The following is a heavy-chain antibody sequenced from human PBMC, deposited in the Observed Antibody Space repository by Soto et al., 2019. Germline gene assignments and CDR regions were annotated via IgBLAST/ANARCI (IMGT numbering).Heavy chain of an antibody. V-gene: IGHV4-31*03. CDR1: GGSISSGGYY. J-gene: IGHJ5*02. D-gene: IGHD3-22*01. CDR2: IYYSGST. Sequence: TLSLTCTVSGGSISSGGYYWSWIRQHPGKGLEWIGYIYYSGSTYYNPSLKSRVTISVDTSKNQFSLKLSSVTAADTAVYYCARRGGGYDSSGYYYWFDPWGQGTLVTVSS. CDR3: ARRGGGYDSSGYYYWFDP.